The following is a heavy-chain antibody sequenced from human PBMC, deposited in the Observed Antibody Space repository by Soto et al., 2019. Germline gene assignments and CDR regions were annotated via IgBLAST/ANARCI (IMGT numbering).Heavy chain of an antibody. V-gene: IGHV4-31*03. CDR1: GGSISSGGYY. CDR3: ARLAMIVVGSFDY. D-gene: IGHD3-22*01. J-gene: IGHJ4*02. CDR2: IYYSGST. Sequence: QVQLQESGPGLVKPSQTLSLTCTVSGGSISSGGYYWSWIRQHPGKGLEWIGYIYYSGSTYYNPSLKRRVTISVDASKNQFSLKLSSVTAADTAVYYCARLAMIVVGSFDYWGQGTLVTVSS.